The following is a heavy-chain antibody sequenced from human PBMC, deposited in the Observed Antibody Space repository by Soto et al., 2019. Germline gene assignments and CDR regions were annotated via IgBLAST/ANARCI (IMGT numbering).Heavy chain of an antibody. CDR2: IYPGDSET. CDR1: GYSFTNYW. CDR3: ERQLMSYGMDV. D-gene: IGHD3-10*02. Sequence: GESLKISCKGSGYSFTNYWIGWVRQMPGKGLEWMGIIYPGDSETRYNPSFQGQVTISADRSISTAYLQWSRLWASDTAMYYCERQLMSYGMDVWGQGTTVTVSS. J-gene: IGHJ6*02. V-gene: IGHV5-51*01.